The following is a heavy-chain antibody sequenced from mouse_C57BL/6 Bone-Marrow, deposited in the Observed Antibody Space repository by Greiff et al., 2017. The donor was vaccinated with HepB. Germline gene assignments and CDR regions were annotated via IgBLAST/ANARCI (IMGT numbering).Heavy chain of an antibody. CDR1: GYAFSSSW. Sequence: QVQLQQSGPELVKPGASVKISCKASGYAFSSSWMNWVKQRPGKGLEWIGRIYPGDGDTNYNGKFKGKATLTADTSSSTAYMQLSSLTSEDSAVYFCAIITTVVPYAIDYWGQGTSVTVSS. J-gene: IGHJ4*01. CDR3: AIITTVVPYAIDY. CDR2: IYPGDGDT. V-gene: IGHV1-82*01. D-gene: IGHD1-1*01.